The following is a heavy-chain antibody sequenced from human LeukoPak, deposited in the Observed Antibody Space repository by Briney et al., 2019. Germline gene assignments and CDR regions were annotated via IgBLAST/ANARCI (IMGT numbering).Heavy chain of an antibody. CDR1: GSTLGGHD. V-gene: IGHV3-13*01. D-gene: IGHD5-18*01. J-gene: IGHJ4*02. CDR3: VREARGYHYTYFDY. Sequence: GSLRLSCTASGSTLGGHDMHWVRQTTGDGLEWVAAVSAGHHAFYAGSVKGRFTVSREDAKNSLYPQMNSLRAGDTAVYYCVREARGYHYTYFDYWGQGSLVTVSS. CDR2: VSAGHHA.